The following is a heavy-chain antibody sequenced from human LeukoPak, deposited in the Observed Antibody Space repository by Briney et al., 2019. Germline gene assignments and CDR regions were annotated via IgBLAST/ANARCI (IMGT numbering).Heavy chain of an antibody. V-gene: IGHV3-74*01. J-gene: IGHJ6*02. CDR2: INSDASTI. D-gene: IGHD1-26*01. Sequence: GGSLRLSCAASGLTFSSDWMHWVRQVPGKGLVWVSRINSDASTINYADSVKGRFTISRDNAKNTLYLQMNNLRAEDTAVYYCAKMGRDGYYYYGMDVWGQGTTVTVSS. CDR3: AKMGRDGYYYYGMDV. CDR1: GLTFSSDW.